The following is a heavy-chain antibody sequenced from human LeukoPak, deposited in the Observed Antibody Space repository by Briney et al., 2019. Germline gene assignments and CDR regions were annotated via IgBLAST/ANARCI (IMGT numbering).Heavy chain of an antibody. CDR2: IKSKTDGGTI. CDR1: GFTLTKAC. V-gene: IGHV3-15*01. D-gene: IGHD1-26*01. CDR3: TTLASGKYGMDV. Sequence: GGSLRLSCAASGFTLTKACMTWVRQAPGKGLEWVGRIKSKTDGGTIDYAAPVKGRFTISRDDSKNTLYLQMNGLKTEDTAAYYCTTLASGKYGMDVLGQGTTVTVSS. J-gene: IGHJ6*02.